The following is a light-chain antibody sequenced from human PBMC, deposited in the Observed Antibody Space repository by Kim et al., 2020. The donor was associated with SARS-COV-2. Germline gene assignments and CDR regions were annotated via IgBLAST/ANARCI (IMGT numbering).Light chain of an antibody. CDR2: LAS. CDR1: LSVLHSTVNIY. CDR3: MQALQIPPR. V-gene: IGKV2-28*01. Sequence: EQASMSCTSSLSVLHSTVNIYLDWYLQKPGQSPQLLIYLASNRASGVPDRFSGSGSGSDFTLKITRVAAEDVGIYYCMQALQIPPRFGQGTKLAI. J-gene: IGKJ2*03.